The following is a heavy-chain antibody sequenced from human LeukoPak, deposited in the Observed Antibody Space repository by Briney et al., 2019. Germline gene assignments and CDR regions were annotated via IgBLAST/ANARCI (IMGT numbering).Heavy chain of an antibody. Sequence: PGGSLRLSCAASGFTFSSYEMNWVRQAPGKGLEWVSYISSSGSTKYYADSVKGRFTISRDNAKNSLYLQMSSLRAEDTALYYCARARYFSLGLPDHWGQGTLVTVSS. J-gene: IGHJ5*02. V-gene: IGHV3-48*03. CDR2: ISSSGSTK. D-gene: IGHD3-16*01. CDR3: ARARYFSLGLPDH. CDR1: GFTFSSYE.